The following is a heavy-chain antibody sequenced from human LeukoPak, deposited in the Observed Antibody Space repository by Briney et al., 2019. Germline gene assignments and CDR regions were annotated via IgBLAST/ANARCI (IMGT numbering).Heavy chain of an antibody. CDR1: GGPISSGSYY. J-gene: IGHJ3*02. CDR3: ARPDGNAFDI. V-gene: IGHV4-61*02. D-gene: IGHD2-15*01. Sequence: SQTLSLTCTVSGGPISSGSYYWSWIRQPAGKGLEWIGRIYTSGSTNYNPSLKSRVTISVDTSKNQFSLKLSSVIAADTAVYYCARPDGNAFDIWGQGTMVTVSS. CDR2: IYTSGST.